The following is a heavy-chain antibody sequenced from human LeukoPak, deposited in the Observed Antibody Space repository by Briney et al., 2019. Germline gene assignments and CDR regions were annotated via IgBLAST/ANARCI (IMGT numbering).Heavy chain of an antibody. CDR3: ARGRTTGTLYYYGMDV. CDR1: GYTFTSYG. Sequence: ASVKVSCKASGYTFTSYGISWVRQAPGQGLEWMGWISAYNGNTNYAQKLQGRVTMTTDTSTSTAYMELRSLRSDDTAVYYCARGRTTGTLYYYGMDVWGQGTTVTVSS. CDR2: ISAYNGNT. V-gene: IGHV1-18*01. D-gene: IGHD1-1*01. J-gene: IGHJ6*02.